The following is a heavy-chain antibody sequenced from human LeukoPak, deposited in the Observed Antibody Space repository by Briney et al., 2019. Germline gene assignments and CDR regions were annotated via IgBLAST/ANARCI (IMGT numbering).Heavy chain of an antibody. CDR2: MNPNSGNT. Sequence: GASVKVSCKASGYTFTSYDTNWVRQATGQGLEWMGWMNPNSGNTGYAQKFQGRVTMTRNTSIGTAYMELSSLRSEDTAVYYCARGRRRRGVGYYYFDYWGQGTLVTVSS. J-gene: IGHJ4*02. CDR3: ARGRRRRGVGYYYFDY. V-gene: IGHV1-8*01. CDR1: GYTFTSYD. D-gene: IGHD5-18*01.